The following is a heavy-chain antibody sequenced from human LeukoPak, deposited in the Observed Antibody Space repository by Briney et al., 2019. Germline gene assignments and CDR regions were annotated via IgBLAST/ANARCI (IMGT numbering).Heavy chain of an antibody. Sequence: TGGSLRLSCSASGFTFSSYAMHWVRQAPGKGLEYVSAISSNGGSTYYADSVKGRFTISRNNSKNPLYLQMSSLRAEDTAVYYCVKRKNTVQDYFDYWGQGTLVTVSS. CDR2: ISSNGGST. D-gene: IGHD4-17*01. CDR1: GFTFSSYA. V-gene: IGHV3-64D*09. J-gene: IGHJ4*02. CDR3: VKRKNTVQDYFDY.